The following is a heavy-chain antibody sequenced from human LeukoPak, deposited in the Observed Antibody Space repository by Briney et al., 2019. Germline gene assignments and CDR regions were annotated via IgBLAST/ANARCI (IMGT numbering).Heavy chain of an antibody. V-gene: IGHV1-2*02. Sequence: ASVKVSCKASGYTFTGYYMHWVRQAPGQGLEWMGWINPNSGGTNYAQKFQGRVTMTRDTSISTAYMELSRLRSDDTAVYYCARDDCSGGSCFIDYWGLGTLVTVSS. J-gene: IGHJ4*02. CDR1: GYTFTGYY. D-gene: IGHD2-15*01. CDR2: INPNSGGT. CDR3: ARDDCSGGSCFIDY.